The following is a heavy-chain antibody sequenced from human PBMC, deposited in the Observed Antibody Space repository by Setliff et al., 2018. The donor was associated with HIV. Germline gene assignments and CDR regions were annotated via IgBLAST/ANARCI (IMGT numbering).Heavy chain of an antibody. D-gene: IGHD3-3*01. CDR3: MRGRSITIFGVAYFDF. Sequence: SETLSLTCAVSGNSISTANYWGWIRQPPGKGLEWIGSVYHSGTTYYNPSLKSRVTISVDMSNNQFSLKVTSVTAADTAVYYCMRGRSITIFGVAYFDFWGQGTQVTVSS. V-gene: IGHV4-38-2*01. CDR1: GNSISTANY. J-gene: IGHJ4*02. CDR2: VYHSGTT.